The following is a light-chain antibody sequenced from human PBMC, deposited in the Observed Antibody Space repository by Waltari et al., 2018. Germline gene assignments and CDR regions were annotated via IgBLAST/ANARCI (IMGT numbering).Light chain of an antibody. CDR2: GAS. V-gene: IGKV3-20*01. CDR3: QQYGSSPPT. Sequence: EIVLTQSPGTLSLSPGERATLSCSASQSITNNYLAWYQQKPGQAPRLLIYGASSRATGIPDRFSGSGSGTDFTLTISRLEPEDFAVYVCQQYGSSPPTFGQGTKVEIQ. J-gene: IGKJ1*01. CDR1: QSITNNY.